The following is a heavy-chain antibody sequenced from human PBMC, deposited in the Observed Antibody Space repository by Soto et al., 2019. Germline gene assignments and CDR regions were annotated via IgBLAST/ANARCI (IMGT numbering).Heavy chain of an antibody. Sequence: EVQLVESGGGLVKPGGSLRLSCAASGFTFSSYSMNWVRQAPGKGLEWVSSISSSSSYIYYADSVKGRFTISRDNAKNSLYLQMNSLRAEDTAVYYCARDSGRYDSSVDYWGQGTLVTVSS. CDR2: ISSSSSYI. V-gene: IGHV3-21*01. CDR1: GFTFSSYS. J-gene: IGHJ4*02. D-gene: IGHD3-22*01. CDR3: ARDSGRYDSSVDY.